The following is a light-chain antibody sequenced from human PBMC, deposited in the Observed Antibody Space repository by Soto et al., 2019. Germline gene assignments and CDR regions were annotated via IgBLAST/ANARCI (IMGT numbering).Light chain of an antibody. CDR1: GSDVGGY. V-gene: IGLV2-8*01. Sequence: QSVLTQPPSASGSLGQSVTISCTGTGSDVGGYEVTKRPPGVPDRFSGSKSGNTASLTVSGLQAEDEADYYCSSFAGGGNPVLLGGGTKLTVL. CDR2: EVT. J-gene: IGLJ2*01. CDR3: SSFAGGGNPVL.